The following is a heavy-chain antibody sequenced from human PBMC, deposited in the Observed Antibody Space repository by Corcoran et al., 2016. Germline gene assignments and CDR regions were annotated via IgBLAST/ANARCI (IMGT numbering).Heavy chain of an antibody. CDR1: GFTFSSYG. CDR3: AKTYSSSLGDV. Sequence: QVQLVESGGGVVQPGRSLRLSCAASGFTFSSYGMHWVRQAPGKGLEWVAVISYDGSNKYYVDSVKGRFTISRDNSKNTLYLQMNSLRAEDTAVYYCAKTYSSSLGDVWGQGTLVTVSS. V-gene: IGHV3-30*18. D-gene: IGHD6-13*01. CDR2: ISYDGSNK. J-gene: IGHJ4*02.